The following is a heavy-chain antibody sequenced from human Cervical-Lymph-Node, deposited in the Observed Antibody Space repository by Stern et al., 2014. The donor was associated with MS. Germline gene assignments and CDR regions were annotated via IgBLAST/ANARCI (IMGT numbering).Heavy chain of an antibody. D-gene: IGHD6-13*01. V-gene: IGHV3-23*04. CDR3: AKDSSSIYYYYYGMDV. CDR2: ISDGGGST. J-gene: IGHJ6*02. Sequence: VQLVQSGGGLVQPGGSLRLSCAASGFTFSTYAMSWVRQAPGKGLEWVSGISDGGGSTYYADSVKGRFTISRDNSKNTLYLQINSLRAEDTAVYYCAKDSSSIYYYYYGMDVWGQGTTVTVSS. CDR1: GFTFSTYA.